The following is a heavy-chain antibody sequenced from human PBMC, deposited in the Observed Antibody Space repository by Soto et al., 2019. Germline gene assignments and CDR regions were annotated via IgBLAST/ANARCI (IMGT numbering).Heavy chain of an antibody. CDR2: FDPEDGET. CDR3: ATRGYYDILTGLLYPRPNYFDY. J-gene: IGHJ4*02. D-gene: IGHD3-9*01. CDR1: GYTLTELS. Sequence: ASVKVSCKVSGYTLTELSMHWVRHAPGKGLEWMGGFDPEDGETIYAQKFQGRVTMTEDASTDTAYMELSSLRSEDTAVYYCATRGYYDILTGLLYPRPNYFDYWGQGPLVTVSS. V-gene: IGHV1-24*01.